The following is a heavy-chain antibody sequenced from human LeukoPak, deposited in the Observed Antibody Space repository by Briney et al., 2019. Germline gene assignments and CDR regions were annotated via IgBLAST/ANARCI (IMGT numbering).Heavy chain of an antibody. D-gene: IGHD3-22*01. CDR3: AQRNYYDFSGYLAY. V-gene: IGHV2-5*02. CDR1: GFSLISHGVA. Sequence: SGPTLVNPTQTLTLTCTFSGFSLISHGVAVGWIRQPPGKALEWLALIYWDDDERYNPSLNSRLTITKDTSKNEVVLRMTNMDPVDTATYYCAQRNYYDFSGYLAYWGQGILVTVSS. J-gene: IGHJ4*02. CDR2: IYWDDDE.